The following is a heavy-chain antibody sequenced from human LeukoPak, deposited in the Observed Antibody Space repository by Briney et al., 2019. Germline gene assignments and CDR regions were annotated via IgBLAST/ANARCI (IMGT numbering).Heavy chain of an antibody. J-gene: IGHJ6*02. CDR2: ISGSGGNT. Sequence: PGGSLRLSCAASGFTFSNYAMSWVRQAPGKGLEWVSAISGSGGNTYYADSVKGRFTISRDNSKNTLFLQMNSLRAEDTAVYYCARAHRVGRPYYYGMDVWGQGTTVTVSS. V-gene: IGHV3-23*01. CDR3: ARAHRVGRPYYYGMDV. CDR1: GFTFSNYA.